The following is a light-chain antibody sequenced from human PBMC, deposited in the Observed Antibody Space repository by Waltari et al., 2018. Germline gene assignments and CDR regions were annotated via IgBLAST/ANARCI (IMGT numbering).Light chain of an antibody. CDR2: AAS. CDR1: ESISTY. V-gene: IGKV1-39*01. Sequence: DIQMTQSPSSLSASVVDRVTITCRVSESISTYLTWYQQKPGAAPKLLIYAASSLQSGVPSRFSGSGSGTDLTLTINSLQPEDFATYYCQQSYSTPWTFGQGTKVEIK. CDR3: QQSYSTPWT. J-gene: IGKJ1*01.